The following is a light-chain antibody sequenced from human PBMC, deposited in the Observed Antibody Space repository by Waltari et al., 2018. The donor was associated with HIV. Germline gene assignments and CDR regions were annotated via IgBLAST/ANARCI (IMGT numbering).Light chain of an antibody. CDR3: AAWDDNLSGWV. J-gene: IGLJ3*02. CDR2: RNN. CDR1: SSNIGSNY. Sequence: QSVLTQPPSASGTPGQSVTISCSGSSSNIGSNYVYWYQQLPGTAPKLLIYRNNQRPSGGPDRFSGFKSCTSASLAISGLRSEDEAEYYCAAWDDNLSGWVFGGGSKLTIL. V-gene: IGLV1-47*01.